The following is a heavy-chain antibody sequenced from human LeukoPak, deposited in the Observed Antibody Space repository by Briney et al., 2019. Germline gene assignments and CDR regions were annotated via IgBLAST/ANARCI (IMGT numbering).Heavy chain of an antibody. D-gene: IGHD6-19*01. Sequence: GGSLRLSCAASGFTFSSYAMSWVRQAPGKGLEWVSAISGSGGSTYYADSVKGRFTISRDNSKNTLYLQMNSLRSEDTAVYYCAKSSSGWYFLPIDYWGQGTLVTVSS. CDR2: ISGSGGST. J-gene: IGHJ4*02. V-gene: IGHV3-23*01. CDR3: AKSSSGWYFLPIDY. CDR1: GFTFSSYA.